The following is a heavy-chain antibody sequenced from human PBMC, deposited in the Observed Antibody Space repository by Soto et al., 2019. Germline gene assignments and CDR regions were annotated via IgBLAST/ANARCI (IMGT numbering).Heavy chain of an antibody. CDR3: AKDHGYYDSSGYSGPFDY. V-gene: IGHV3-23*01. Sequence: GGSLGLSCAASGFTFSSYAMSWVRQAPGKGLEWVSAISGSGGSTYYADSVKGRFTISRDNSKNTLYLQMNSLRAEDTAVYYCAKDHGYYDSSGYSGPFDYWGQGTLVTVSS. CDR1: GFTFSSYA. CDR2: ISGSGGST. D-gene: IGHD3-22*01. J-gene: IGHJ4*02.